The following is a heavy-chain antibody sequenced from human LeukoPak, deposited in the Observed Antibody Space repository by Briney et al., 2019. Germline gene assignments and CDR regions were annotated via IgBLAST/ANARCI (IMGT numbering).Heavy chain of an antibody. D-gene: IGHD4-17*01. CDR2: ISSSGSTI. Sequence: GGSLRLSCAASGFTFSRYSMNWVRQAPGKGLEWVSYISSSGSTIYYADSVKGRFTISRDNAKNSLYLQMNSLRAEDTAVYYCARDSYYGDYFDYWGQGTLVTVSS. CDR1: GFTFSRYS. CDR3: ARDSYYGDYFDY. V-gene: IGHV3-48*04. J-gene: IGHJ4*02.